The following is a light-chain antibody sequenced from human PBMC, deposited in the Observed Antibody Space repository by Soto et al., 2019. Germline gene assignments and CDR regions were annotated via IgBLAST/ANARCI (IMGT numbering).Light chain of an antibody. CDR3: SSYATGFKGV. Sequence: QSVLTLPPSASGSPGQSITISCTGTSSDVGGYNYVSWYQQHPGKAPKVIIYEVNKRPSGVPDRFSGSKSGNTASLTVSGLQAEDEADYYCSSYATGFKGVLGTGTKVTVL. CDR1: SSDVGGYNY. V-gene: IGLV2-8*01. J-gene: IGLJ1*01. CDR2: EVN.